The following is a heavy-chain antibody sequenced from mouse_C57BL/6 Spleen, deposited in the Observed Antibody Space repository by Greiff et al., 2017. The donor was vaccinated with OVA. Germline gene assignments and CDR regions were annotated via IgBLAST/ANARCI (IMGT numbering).Heavy chain of an antibody. Sequence: VQLQQSGPELVKPGASVKISCKASGYSFTDYNMNWVKQSNGKSLEWSGVINPNYGTTSYNQKFKGKATLTVDQSCNTAYMQLNSLTSEDSAVSYCTREKTAQATSYNYTMDYWGQGTSVTVSS. V-gene: IGHV1-39*01. CDR2: INPNYGTT. D-gene: IGHD3-2*02. CDR1: GYSFTDYN. J-gene: IGHJ4*01. CDR3: TREKTAQATSYNYTMDY.